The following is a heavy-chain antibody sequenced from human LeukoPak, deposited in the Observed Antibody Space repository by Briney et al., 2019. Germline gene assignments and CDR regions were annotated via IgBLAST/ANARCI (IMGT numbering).Heavy chain of an antibody. CDR2: ISSSSSYI. V-gene: IGHV3-21*04. CDR3: AKVGYDSSGILDY. D-gene: IGHD3-22*01. J-gene: IGHJ4*02. CDR1: GFTFSSYS. Sequence: GGSLRLSCAASGFTFSSYSMSWVRQAPGKGLEWVSSISSSSSYIYYADSVKGRFTISRDNAKNSLYLQMNSLRAEDTAVYYCAKVGYDSSGILDYWGQGTLVTVSS.